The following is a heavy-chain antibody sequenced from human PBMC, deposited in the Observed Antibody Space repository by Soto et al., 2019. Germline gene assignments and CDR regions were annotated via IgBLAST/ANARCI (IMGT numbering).Heavy chain of an antibody. Sequence: ASVKFSCKASVYSFTDYHIHWVRQAPGQGLEWLGRINPKSGGTSTAQKFQGWVTMTTDTSISTASMELTRLTSDDTAIYYCARGDSTDCSNGVCSFFYNHDMDVWGQGTTVTVSS. CDR3: ARGDSTDCSNGVCSFFYNHDMDV. CDR1: VYSFTDYH. D-gene: IGHD2-8*01. V-gene: IGHV1-2*04. J-gene: IGHJ6*02. CDR2: INPKSGGT.